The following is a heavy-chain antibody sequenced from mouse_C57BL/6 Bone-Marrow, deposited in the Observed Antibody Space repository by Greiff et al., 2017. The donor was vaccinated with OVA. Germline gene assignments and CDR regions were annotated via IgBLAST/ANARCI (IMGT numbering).Heavy chain of an antibody. V-gene: IGHV1-54*01. CDR2: INPGSGGT. CDR3: AREVGNYGAMDY. J-gene: IGHJ4*01. D-gene: IGHD2-1*01. CDR1: GYAFTNYL. Sequence: QVQLKESGAELVRPGTSVKVSCKASGYAFTNYLIEWVKQRPGQGLEWIGVINPGSGGTNYNEKFKGKATLTADKSSSTAYMQLSSLTSEDSAVYFCAREVGNYGAMDYWGQGTSVTVSS.